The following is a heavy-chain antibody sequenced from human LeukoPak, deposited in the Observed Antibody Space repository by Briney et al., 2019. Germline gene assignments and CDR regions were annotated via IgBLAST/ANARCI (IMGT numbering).Heavy chain of an antibody. Sequence: ASVKVSCKGSGYPFSSYGITWVRQAPGQGLEWVGWISAYNGHTQYGQNVQGRVTMTTETSTTTAYLELRNLTSDDTAVYFCASGAYYPFDFWGQGTRVTVSS. CDR1: GYPFSSYG. D-gene: IGHD1-26*01. CDR2: ISAYNGHT. J-gene: IGHJ4*02. V-gene: IGHV1-18*01. CDR3: ASGAYYPFDF.